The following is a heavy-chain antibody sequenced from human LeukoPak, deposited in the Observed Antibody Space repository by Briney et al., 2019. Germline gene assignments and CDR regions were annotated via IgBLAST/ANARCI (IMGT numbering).Heavy chain of an antibody. D-gene: IGHD2-21*02. CDR3: AREVTASSFDI. Sequence: PGGSLRLSCAASGFSFSDYWMSWVRQAPGRGLEWVGNINQDGGQNSSVDSVKGRFTISRDNAKNSLYLQMNSLGAEDTALYYCAREVTASSFDILGQGTMVTVSS. J-gene: IGHJ3*02. CDR1: GFSFSDYW. V-gene: IGHV3-7*01. CDR2: INQDGGQN.